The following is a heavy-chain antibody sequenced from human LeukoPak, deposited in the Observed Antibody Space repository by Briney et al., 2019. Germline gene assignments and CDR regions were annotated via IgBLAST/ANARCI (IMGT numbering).Heavy chain of an antibody. CDR2: IWYDGSNK. D-gene: IGHD4-17*01. CDR1: GFTFSSYG. V-gene: IGHV3-33*01. Sequence: PGRSLRLSCAASGFTFSSYGMHWVRQAPGKGLEWVAVIWYDGSNKYYADSVKGRFTISRDNSKNTLYLQMNSLRAEDTAVYYCAREATATTLGWFDPWGQGTLVTVSS. J-gene: IGHJ5*02. CDR3: AREATATTLGWFDP.